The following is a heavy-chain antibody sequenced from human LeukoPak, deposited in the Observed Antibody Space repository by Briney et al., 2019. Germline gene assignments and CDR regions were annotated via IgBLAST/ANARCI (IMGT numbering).Heavy chain of an antibody. D-gene: IGHD5-18*01. V-gene: IGHV4-39*01. CDR2: IYYSGNT. Sequence: PSETLSLTCTVSGGSVSSSCYYWGWIRQPPRKGLEWIGSIYYSGNTYYNPSLKSRVTISVDTSKNQFSLKLSSVTAADTAVYYCARLNSYGLRWGQGTLVTVSS. CDR1: GGSVSSSCYY. J-gene: IGHJ4*02. CDR3: ARLNSYGLR.